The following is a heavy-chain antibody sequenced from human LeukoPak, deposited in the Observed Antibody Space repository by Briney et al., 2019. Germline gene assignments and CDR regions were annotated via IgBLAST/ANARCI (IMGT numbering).Heavy chain of an antibody. D-gene: IGHD3-10*01. V-gene: IGHV3-23*01. CDR3: AKDGGRRSYYYYGMDV. CDR2: ISGSGGST. CDR1: GFTFSSYA. J-gene: IGHJ6*02. Sequence: TGGSLRLSCAASGFTFSSYAMSWVRQAPGKGLEWVSAISGSGGSTYYADSVKGRFTISRDNSKNTLYLQMNSLRAEDTAVYYCAKDGGRRSYYYYGMDVWGQGTTVTVSS.